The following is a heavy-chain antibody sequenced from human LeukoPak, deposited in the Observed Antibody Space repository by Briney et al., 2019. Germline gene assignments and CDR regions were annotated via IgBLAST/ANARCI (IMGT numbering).Heavy chain of an antibody. CDR3: ARGSGSRNYYYYYMDV. V-gene: IGHV3-23*01. CDR1: GFTFSSYA. D-gene: IGHD1-26*01. J-gene: IGHJ6*03. Sequence: PGGSLRLSCAASGFTFSSYAMSWVRQAPGKGLEWVSASSGSGGSTYYADSVKGRFTISRDNSKNTLYLQMNSLRAEDTAVYYCARGSGSRNYYYYYMDVWGKGTTVTVSS. CDR2: SSGSGGST.